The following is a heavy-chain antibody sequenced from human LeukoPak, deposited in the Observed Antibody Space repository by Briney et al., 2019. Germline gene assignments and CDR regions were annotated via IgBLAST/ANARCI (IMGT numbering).Heavy chain of an antibody. CDR3: ARVAVAGTIDY. Sequence: ASETLSLTCAVSGGSISSSNWWSWVRQPPGKGLEWIGEIYHSGSTNYNPSLKGRVTISVDKSKNQFSLKLSSVTAADTAVYYCARVAVAGTIDYWGQGTLVTVSS. J-gene: IGHJ4*02. D-gene: IGHD6-19*01. V-gene: IGHV4-4*02. CDR1: GGSISSSNW. CDR2: IYHSGST.